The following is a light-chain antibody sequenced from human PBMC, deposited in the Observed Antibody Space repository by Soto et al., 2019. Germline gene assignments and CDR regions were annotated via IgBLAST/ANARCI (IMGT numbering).Light chain of an antibody. CDR3: SSYSDSDTKV. Sequence: QSVLTQPASVSGSPGQSITISCTGTISDVGGYIYVSWYQQYPGKAPKLIIYEVNNLPSGVSGRFSGSKSDTTAYLTISGLQAEDEADYYCSSYSDSDTKVFGTGTKVTVL. CDR1: ISDVGGYIY. V-gene: IGLV2-14*03. CDR2: EVN. J-gene: IGLJ1*01.